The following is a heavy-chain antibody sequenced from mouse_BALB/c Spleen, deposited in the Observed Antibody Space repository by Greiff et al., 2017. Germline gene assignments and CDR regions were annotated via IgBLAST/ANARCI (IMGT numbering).Heavy chain of an antibody. V-gene: IGHV2-9*02. CDR3: AIDSSCFLYAMDY. Sequence: QVQLQQSGPGLVAPSQSLSITCTVSGFSLTSYGVHWVRQPPGKGLEWLGVIWAGGSTNYNSALMSRLSISKDNSKSQVFLKMNSLQTDDTAMYYCAIDSSCFLYAMDYWGQGTSVTVSS. D-gene: IGHD3-1*01. CDR2: IWAGGST. CDR1: GFSLTSYG. J-gene: IGHJ4*01.